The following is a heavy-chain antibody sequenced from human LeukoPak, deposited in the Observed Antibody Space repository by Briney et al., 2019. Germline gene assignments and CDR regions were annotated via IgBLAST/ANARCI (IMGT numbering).Heavy chain of an antibody. J-gene: IGHJ3*02. V-gene: IGHV3-23*01. Sequence: SGGSLRLSCTASGFTFSSYAMSWVRQAPVKGLEWVSAISGSGGGTYYADSVKGRFTISRDNAKNSLYLQMNSLRAEDTALYYCAKVWSSGYEAFDIWGQGTMVTVSS. CDR1: GFTFSSYA. CDR3: AKVWSSGYEAFDI. CDR2: ISGSGGGT. D-gene: IGHD3-22*01.